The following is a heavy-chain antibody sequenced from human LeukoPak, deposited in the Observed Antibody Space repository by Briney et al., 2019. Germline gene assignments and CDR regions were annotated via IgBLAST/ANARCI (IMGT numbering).Heavy chain of an antibody. D-gene: IGHD6-13*01. J-gene: IGHJ4*02. Sequence: QPGRSLRLSCAASGFTFDDYDMHWVRHAPGKGLEWVSHIGWISGSIGYADSVKGRFTISRDNAKNSLYLQMNSLRADDTALYYCVKHRAAAGGGYYLDYWGQGTLVTVSS. V-gene: IGHV3-9*01. CDR1: GFTFDDYD. CDR2: IGWISGSI. CDR3: VKHRAAAGGGYYLDY.